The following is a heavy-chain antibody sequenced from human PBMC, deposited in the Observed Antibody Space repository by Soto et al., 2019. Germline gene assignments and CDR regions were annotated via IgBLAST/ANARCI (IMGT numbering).Heavy chain of an antibody. J-gene: IGHJ4*02. D-gene: IGHD5-18*01. CDR3: AREGYGYFSPYFDY. CDR1: GFTFSSYG. CDR2: IWYDGSNK. V-gene: IGHV3-33*01. Sequence: GGSLRLSCAASGFTFSSYGMHWVRQAPGKGLEWVAVIWYDGSNKYYADSVKGRFTISRDNSKNTLYLQMNSLRAEDTAVYYCAREGYGYFSPYFDYWGQGTLVTVSS.